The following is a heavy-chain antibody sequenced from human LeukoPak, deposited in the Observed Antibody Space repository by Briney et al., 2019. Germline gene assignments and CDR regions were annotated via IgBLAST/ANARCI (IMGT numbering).Heavy chain of an antibody. J-gene: IGHJ4*02. CDR3: ARDSYTSSALDN. CDR1: GYTFTTYT. Sequence: ASVKVSCKASGYTFTTYTITWVRQAPGQGLEWMGWISAYNDNKKYAQKFQGRVTMTTDTSTSTAYMELRSLRSDDTAVYYCARDSYTSSALDNWGQGTLVTVSS. V-gene: IGHV1-18*01. D-gene: IGHD6-13*01. CDR2: ISAYNDNK.